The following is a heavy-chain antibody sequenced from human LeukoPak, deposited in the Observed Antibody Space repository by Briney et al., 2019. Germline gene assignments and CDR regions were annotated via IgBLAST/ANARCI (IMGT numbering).Heavy chain of an antibody. CDR3: ASGPSRVTKDY. CDR1: VGAITVSSNC. J-gene: IGHJ4*02. D-gene: IGHD2-2*01. V-gene: IGHV4-39*01. Sequence: SETLSLTCTVSVGAITVSSNCSGWIRQPPGKGLEWIGSIDYSGSTFYNPSLKSRVTISADTSKKQFSLKLSSVTAADTVVYYWASGPSRVTKDYWGQGTLVTVSS. CDR2: IDYSGST.